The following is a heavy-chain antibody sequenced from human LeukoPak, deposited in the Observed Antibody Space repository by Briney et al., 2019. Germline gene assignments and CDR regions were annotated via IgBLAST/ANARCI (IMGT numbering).Heavy chain of an antibody. CDR2: INPIFNIL. Sequence: GASVKVSCKASEGTFGGYSIDWVRQAPGQGLDWVGGINPIFNILYYAQNFQGRVTITADESTNTAYLELDSLKHDDTAVYYCAAGRRLEELFFDYWGQGTLVTVSS. CDR3: AAGRRLEELFFDY. CDR1: EGTFGGYS. D-gene: IGHD3-10*01. J-gene: IGHJ4*02. V-gene: IGHV1-69*13.